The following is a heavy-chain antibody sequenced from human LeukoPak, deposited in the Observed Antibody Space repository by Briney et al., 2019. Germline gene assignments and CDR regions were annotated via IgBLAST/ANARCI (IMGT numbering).Heavy chain of an antibody. Sequence: KTSETLSLTCAVYGGSFSGYYWSWIRQPPGKGLEWIGEINHSGSTNYNPSLKSRVTISVDTSKNQFSLKLSSVTAADTAFYYCASQGHHGKIVGTTLSYFYMDVWGKGPTVPVSS. CDR3: ASQGHHGKIVGTTLSYFYMDV. CDR1: GGSFSGYY. V-gene: IGHV4-34*01. D-gene: IGHD1-26*01. J-gene: IGHJ6*03. CDR2: INHSGST.